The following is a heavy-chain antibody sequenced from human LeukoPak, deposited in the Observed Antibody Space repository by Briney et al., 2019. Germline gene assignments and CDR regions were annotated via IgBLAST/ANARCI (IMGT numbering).Heavy chain of an antibody. J-gene: IGHJ4*02. CDR2: ISGSGGST. CDR3: ARGPDYDILADYFDY. CDR1: GFTFSSYG. D-gene: IGHD3-9*01. V-gene: IGHV3-23*01. Sequence: GGSLRLSCAASGFTFSSYGMSWVRQAPGKGLEWVSAISGSGGSTYYADSVKGRFTISRDNAKNSLYLQMNSLRAEDTAVYYCARGPDYDILADYFDYWGQGTLVTVSS.